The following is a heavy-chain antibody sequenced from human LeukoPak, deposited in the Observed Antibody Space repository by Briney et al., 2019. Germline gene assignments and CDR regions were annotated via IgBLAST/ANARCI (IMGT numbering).Heavy chain of an antibody. V-gene: IGHV3-48*02. CDR3: ARDLSYYDFWSGYQGMDV. J-gene: IGHJ6*02. CDR2: ISSSSSTI. D-gene: IGHD3-3*01. Sequence: GGSLRLSCGASGFTFSSYAMHWVRQAPGKGLEWVSYISSSSSTIYYADSVKGRFTISRDNAKNSLYLQMNSLRDEDAAVYYCARDLSYYDFWSGYQGMDVWGQGTTVTVSS. CDR1: GFTFSSYA.